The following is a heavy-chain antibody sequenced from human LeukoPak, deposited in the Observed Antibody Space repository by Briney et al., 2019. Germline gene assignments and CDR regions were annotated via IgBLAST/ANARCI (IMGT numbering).Heavy chain of an antibody. J-gene: IGHJ4*02. D-gene: IGHD1-26*01. Sequence: TGGSLRLSCAASGFTFSSYAMSWVRQAPGKGLEWVANIKQDGSEKYYVDSVKGRFTISRDNAKNSLYLQMNSLRDEDTAVYYCARILRFDYWGQGTLVTVSS. CDR1: GFTFSSYA. CDR3: ARILRFDY. CDR2: IKQDGSEK. V-gene: IGHV3-7*01.